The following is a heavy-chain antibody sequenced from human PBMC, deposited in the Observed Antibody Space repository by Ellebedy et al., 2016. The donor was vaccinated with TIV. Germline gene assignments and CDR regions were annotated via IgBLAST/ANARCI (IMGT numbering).Heavy chain of an antibody. CDR2: IWYDGSHK. J-gene: IGHJ4*02. CDR3: ARERAATVTTLFLDY. CDR1: GFTFSSYG. D-gene: IGHD4-17*01. Sequence: PGGSLRLSCAASGFTFSSYGMHRVRQSPGKGLEWVAVIWYDGSHKYYADSVKGRFTISRDNSKHTLYLQMNSLRAEDTALYYCARERAATVTTLFLDYWGQGTLVTVSS. V-gene: IGHV3-33*08.